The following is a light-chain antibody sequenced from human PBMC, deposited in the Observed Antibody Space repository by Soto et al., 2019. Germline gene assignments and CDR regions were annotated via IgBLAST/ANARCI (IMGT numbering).Light chain of an antibody. J-gene: IGKJ1*01. CDR1: QSVGTK. CDR3: QQYNEWPPWT. V-gene: IGKV3-15*01. CDR2: GAS. Sequence: EVVMTQSPAALSVSPGERATLSCRASQSVGTKLAWYQQKPGQAPRLLMYGASTRATGIPDRFTGSGSGTHFTLTISSLQSEDFAVYYCQQYNEWPPWTFRQGTKVEVQ.